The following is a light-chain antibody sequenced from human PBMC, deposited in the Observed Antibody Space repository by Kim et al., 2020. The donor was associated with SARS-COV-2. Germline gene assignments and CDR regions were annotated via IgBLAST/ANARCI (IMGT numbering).Light chain of an antibody. V-gene: IGKV3-20*01. J-gene: IGKJ2*01. Sequence: EIVLTQSPGTLSLSPGERATLSCRASQSVSSNYLAWYQQKPGQAPRLLIYGASSRATGIPDRFSGSGSGTDFTLTISRLEPEDFAVYYCQQYGSSPPYTFGRGTKLEI. CDR3: QQYGSSPPYT. CDR2: GAS. CDR1: QSVSSNY.